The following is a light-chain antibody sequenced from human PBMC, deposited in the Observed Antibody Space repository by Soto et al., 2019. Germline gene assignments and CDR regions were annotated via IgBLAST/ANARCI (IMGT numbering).Light chain of an antibody. CDR2: DAS. CDR1: QSVSSY. V-gene: IGKV3-11*01. CDR3: QQRRYWPVT. Sequence: EIVLTQSLAILSMSPGERATLSCRASQSVSSYFAWYQQKPGQAPRLLIYDASNRATGVPARFSGSGSGTDLTLTITSLEPEDFAVYYCQQRRYWPVTFGQGTKVDIK. J-gene: IGKJ1*01.